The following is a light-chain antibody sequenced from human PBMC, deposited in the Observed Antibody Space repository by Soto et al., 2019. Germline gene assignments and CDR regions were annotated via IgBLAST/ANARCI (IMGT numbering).Light chain of an antibody. CDR1: GSDVGSYNR. V-gene: IGLV2-18*02. CDR3: SSYTTSSTYV. J-gene: IGLJ1*01. Sequence: QSALTQPPSVSGSPGQSVAISCTGTGSDVGSYNRVSWYQQPPGTAPKLMIYDVSNRPSGVPDRFSGSKSGNTAPLTISGLQAEDEADYYCSSYTTSSTYVFGTGTKLTVL. CDR2: DVS.